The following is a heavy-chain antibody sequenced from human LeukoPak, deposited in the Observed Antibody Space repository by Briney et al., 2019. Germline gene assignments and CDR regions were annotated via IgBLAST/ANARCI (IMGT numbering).Heavy chain of an antibody. CDR1: GFTVSSNY. Sequence: GGSLRLSCAASGFTVSSNYMSWVRQAPGKGLEWVSVIYSGGSTYYADSVKGRFTISRDNAKNSLYLQMNSLRAEDTAVYYCASLLSITIFGVVVAEDYWGQGTLVTVSS. D-gene: IGHD3-3*01. CDR2: IYSGGST. J-gene: IGHJ4*02. V-gene: IGHV3-66*01. CDR3: ASLLSITIFGVVVAEDY.